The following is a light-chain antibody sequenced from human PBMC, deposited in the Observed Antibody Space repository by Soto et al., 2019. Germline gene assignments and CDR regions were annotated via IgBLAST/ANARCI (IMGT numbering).Light chain of an antibody. J-gene: IGLJ2*01. V-gene: IGLV2-14*01. CDR3: SSYASSSTLV. Sequence: QSVLTQPASVAGSPGQSITISCTGTSSDVGGYDYVSWYQQHPGKVPKLMIYDVSSRPSGVSNRFSGSKSGNTASLTISGLQAEDEADYYCSSYASSSTLVFGGGTNLTVL. CDR2: DVS. CDR1: SSDVGGYDY.